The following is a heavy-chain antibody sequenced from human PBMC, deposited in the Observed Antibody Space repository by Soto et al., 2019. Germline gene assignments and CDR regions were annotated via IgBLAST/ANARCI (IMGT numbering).Heavy chain of an antibody. Sequence: ASVKVSCKASGYTFTGYYMHWVRQAPGQGLEWMGWINPNSGGTNYAQKFQGRVTMTRDTSISTAYMELSRLRSDDTAVYYCAREEVGSGWYLNFDYWGQGTLVTV. D-gene: IGHD6-19*01. J-gene: IGHJ4*02. CDR3: AREEVGSGWYLNFDY. CDR2: INPNSGGT. V-gene: IGHV1-2*02. CDR1: GYTFTGYY.